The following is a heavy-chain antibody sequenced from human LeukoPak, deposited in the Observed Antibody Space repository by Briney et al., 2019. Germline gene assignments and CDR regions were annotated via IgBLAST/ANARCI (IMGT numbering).Heavy chain of an antibody. CDR2: INHSGST. J-gene: IGHJ4*02. V-gene: IGHV4-34*01. CDR3: ATRGIAAAGRVDY. CDR1: GGSFSGYY. Sequence: SETLSLTCAVYGGSFSGYYWSWIRQPPGKGLEWIGEINHSGSTNYNPSLKSRVTISVDTSKNQFSLKLSSVTAADTAVYYCATRGIAAAGRVDYWGQGTLVTVSS. D-gene: IGHD6-13*01.